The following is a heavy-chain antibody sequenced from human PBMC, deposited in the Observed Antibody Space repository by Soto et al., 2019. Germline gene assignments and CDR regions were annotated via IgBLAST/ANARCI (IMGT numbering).Heavy chain of an antibody. J-gene: IGHJ3*02. CDR2: IYYSGST. D-gene: IGHD5-12*01. CDR1: GGSVSSGAYY. CDR3: ARARLRAVYAFDI. V-gene: IGHV4-31*03. Sequence: LALTCTVSGGSVSSGAYYWTWIRQRPGKGLEWIGYIYYSGSTYYSPSLKSRLSISLDTSKNQFSLRLSSVTAADTAMYYCARARLRAVYAFDIWGQGTMVAVSS.